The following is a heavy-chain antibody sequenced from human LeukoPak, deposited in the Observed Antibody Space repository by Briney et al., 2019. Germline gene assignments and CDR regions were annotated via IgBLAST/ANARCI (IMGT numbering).Heavy chain of an antibody. J-gene: IGHJ5*02. Sequence: SETLSLTCAVYGGSFSGYYWSWIRQPPGKGLEWIGEINHSGSTNYNPSLTSRVTISVDTSKNQFSLKLSSVTAADTAVYYCARGQDYDFWSGSDNWFDPWGQGTLVTVSS. CDR1: GGSFSGYY. CDR3: ARGQDYDFWSGSDNWFDP. CDR2: INHSGST. V-gene: IGHV4-34*01. D-gene: IGHD3-3*01.